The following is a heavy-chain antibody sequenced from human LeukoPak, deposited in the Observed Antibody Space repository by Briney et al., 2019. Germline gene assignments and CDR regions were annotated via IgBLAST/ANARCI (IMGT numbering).Heavy chain of an antibody. V-gene: IGHV3-23*01. J-gene: IGHJ4*02. CDR3: AKVNGSGSYYRNFDY. D-gene: IGHD3-10*01. Sequence: PGGSLRLSCAASGFTFSSYAMSWVRQAPGKGLEWVSAISGSGGSTYYADSVKGRFTISRDNSKNTLYLQMNSLRAEDTAVYYCAKVNGSGSYYRNFDYWGQGTLVTVSS. CDR2: ISGSGGST. CDR1: GFTFSSYA.